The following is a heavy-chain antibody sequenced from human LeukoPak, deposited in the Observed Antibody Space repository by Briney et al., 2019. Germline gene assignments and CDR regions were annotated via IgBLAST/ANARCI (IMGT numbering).Heavy chain of an antibody. J-gene: IGHJ6*02. D-gene: IGHD2-2*01. CDR3: ARVGGYCTTTSCSYGMDV. V-gene: IGHV1-46*01. CDR2: INPSGAIT. Sequence: ASVKVSCKASGYTFTTYYMHWVRQAPGQGLEWMGIINPSGAITSYAQNFQGRVTMTRDTSISTAYVELSSLTSDDTAVYYCARVGGYCTTTSCSYGMDVWGQGTTVTVSS. CDR1: GYTFTTYY.